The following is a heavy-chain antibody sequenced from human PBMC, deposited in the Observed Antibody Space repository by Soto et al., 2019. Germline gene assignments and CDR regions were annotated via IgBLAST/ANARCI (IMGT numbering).Heavy chain of an antibody. CDR2: IYPGDSDT. CDR1: GYSFTSYW. CDR3: ARLPRIRFGDYYDGKDV. V-gene: IGHV5-51*01. J-gene: IGHJ6*02. Sequence: PGESLKISCKGSGYSFTSYWIGWVRQMPGKGLEWMGIIYPGDSDTRYSPSFQGQVTISADKSISTAYLQWSSLKASDTAMYYCARLPRIRFGDYYDGKDVWGQGTTVTVSS. D-gene: IGHD3-10*01.